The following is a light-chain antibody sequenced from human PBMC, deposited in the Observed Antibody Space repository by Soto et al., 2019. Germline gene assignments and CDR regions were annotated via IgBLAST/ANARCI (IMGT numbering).Light chain of an antibody. V-gene: IGKV3-15*01. CDR3: QQYYSWPQT. J-gene: IGKJ1*01. Sequence: VMTQGPATLAVSPGERATLSCRASQTINNNVAWYQLKDGQVPRLLIYGASTRAADVPARFSGGGSGTEFTLTISSLQSEDFAAYHCQQYYSWPQTFGQGTKVDIK. CDR2: GAS. CDR1: QTINNN.